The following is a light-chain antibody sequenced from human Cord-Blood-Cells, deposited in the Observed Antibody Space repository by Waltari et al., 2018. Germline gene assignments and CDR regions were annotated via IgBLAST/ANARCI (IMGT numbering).Light chain of an antibody. J-gene: IGLJ1*01. V-gene: IGLV2-23*02. Sequence: QSALTQPASVSGSPGQSLTISCTGTSSVVGSYNLVDWYQQHPGKAPKLMIYEVSKRPSGVSNRFSGSKSGNTASLTISGLQAEDEADYYCCSYAGSSTYVFGTGTKVTVL. CDR1: SSVVGSYNL. CDR2: EVS. CDR3: CSYAGSSTYV.